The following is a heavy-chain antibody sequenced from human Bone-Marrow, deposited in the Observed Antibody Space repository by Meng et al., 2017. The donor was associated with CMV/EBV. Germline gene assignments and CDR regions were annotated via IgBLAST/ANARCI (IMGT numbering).Heavy chain of an antibody. CDR2: IYYSGST. Sequence: LRLSCTVSNGSISSSDYYWSWIRQPPGKGLEWIGYIYYSGSTYYNPSLKSRVTVSVDTSKNQFSLKLNSVTAADTAVYYCARVLFQSDYYLSWFDPWGQGTRVTGSS. D-gene: IGHD3-22*01. J-gene: IGHJ5*02. CDR1: NGSISSSDYY. CDR3: ARVLFQSDYYLSWFDP. V-gene: IGHV4-30-4*08.